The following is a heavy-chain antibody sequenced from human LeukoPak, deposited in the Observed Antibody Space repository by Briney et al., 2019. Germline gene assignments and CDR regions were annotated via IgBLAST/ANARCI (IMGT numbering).Heavy chain of an antibody. CDR1: GYSFTDYY. CDR2: INPNSGGT. D-gene: IGHD3-16*01. J-gene: IGHJ6*03. CDR3: ARGAGLRYYYMDV. V-gene: IGHV1-2*02. Sequence: ASVKVSCKTSGYSFTDYYMHWVRQAPGQGLEWMGWINPNSGGTNYAQKFQGRVTMTRDTSISTAYMELSRLRSDDTAVYYCARGAGLRYYYMDVWGKGTTVTVSS.